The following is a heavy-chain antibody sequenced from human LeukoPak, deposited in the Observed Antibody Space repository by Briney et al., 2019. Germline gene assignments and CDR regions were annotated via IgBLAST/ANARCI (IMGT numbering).Heavy chain of an antibody. Sequence: GGSLRLSCAASGFTFSSYWMSWVRQAPGKGLEWVANIKQDGSEKYYVDSVKGRFTISRDNAKNSLYLQMNSLRAEDTAVYYCARETDSGTMIVTNDYWGQGTLVTASS. J-gene: IGHJ4*02. CDR2: IKQDGSEK. V-gene: IGHV3-7*01. D-gene: IGHD3-22*01. CDR1: GFTFSSYW. CDR3: ARETDSGTMIVTNDY.